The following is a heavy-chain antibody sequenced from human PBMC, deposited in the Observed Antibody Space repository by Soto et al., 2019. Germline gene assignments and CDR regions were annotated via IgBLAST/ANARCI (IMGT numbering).Heavy chain of an antibody. Sequence: QINLIESGPTLVKPTQTLTLTCTFSGFSLSTSGAAVGWVRQPPGRALEWLALIYWDCDKRYNASLGNRLTITKDTSMNHVVHTLTNIDPADTATYYCAHRATMTIFGLIIDNGIWFDPWGQGTRVIVSS. CDR2: IYWDCDK. CDR3: AHRATMTIFGLIIDNGIWFDP. D-gene: IGHD3-3*01. CDR1: GFSLSTSGAA. J-gene: IGHJ5*02. V-gene: IGHV2-5*02.